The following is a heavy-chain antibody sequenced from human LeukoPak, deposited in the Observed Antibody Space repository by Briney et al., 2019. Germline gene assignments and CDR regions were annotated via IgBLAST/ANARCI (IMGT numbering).Heavy chain of an antibody. CDR3: ARHAHSGYSGYENAFDI. V-gene: IGHV4-39*01. D-gene: IGHD5-12*01. J-gene: IGHJ3*02. CDR2: FYYSGST. Sequence: GSLRLSCAASGFTVSSNYMSWVRQPPGKGLEWIGSFYYSGSTYYNPSLKSRVTISVDTSNNQFSLKLSSVTATDTAVYYCARHAHSGYSGYENAFDIWGQGTMVTVSS. CDR1: GFTVSSNY.